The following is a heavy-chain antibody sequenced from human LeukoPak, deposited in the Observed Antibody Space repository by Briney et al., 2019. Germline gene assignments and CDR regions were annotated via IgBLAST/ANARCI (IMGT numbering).Heavy chain of an antibody. CDR1: GFTFNKYA. V-gene: IGHV3-23*01. CDR2: ISNDGGST. CDR3: ARTGCGGDCYASH. J-gene: IGHJ4*02. Sequence: GGSLRLSCAASGFTFNKYAMSWVRQAPGKGLEWVSAISNDGGSTFYADSVKGRFTISRDNSKSTLYLQMNSLRAEDTAVYFCARTGCGGDCYASHWGQGTPVTVSS. D-gene: IGHD2-21*02.